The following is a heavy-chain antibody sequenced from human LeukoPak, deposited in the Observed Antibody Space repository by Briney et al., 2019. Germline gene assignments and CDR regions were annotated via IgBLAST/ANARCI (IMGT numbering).Heavy chain of an antibody. CDR3: AKDLGRWAPAANWFDR. CDR2: ISGSGGST. Sequence: GGSLRLSCAASGFTFSSYAMSWVRQAPGKGLEWVSAISGSGGSTYYADSVKGRFTISRDNSKNTLYLQMNSLRAEDTAVYYCAKDLGRWAPAANWFDRWGQGTLVTVSS. V-gene: IGHV3-23*01. J-gene: IGHJ5*02. D-gene: IGHD2-2*01. CDR1: GFTFSSYA.